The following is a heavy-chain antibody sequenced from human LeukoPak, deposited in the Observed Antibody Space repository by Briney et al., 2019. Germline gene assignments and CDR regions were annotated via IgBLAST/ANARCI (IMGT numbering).Heavy chain of an antibody. J-gene: IGHJ5*02. CDR1: GGTFSSYA. D-gene: IGHD6-6*01. CDR2: IIPIFGIA. CDR3: ARGSRSSSSQWFDP. Sequence: SVKVSCKASGGTFSSYATSWVRQAPGQGLEWMGRIIPIFGIANYAQKFQGRVTITADKSTSTAYMELSSLRSEDTAVYYCARGSRSSSSQWFDPWGQGTLVTVSS. V-gene: IGHV1-69*04.